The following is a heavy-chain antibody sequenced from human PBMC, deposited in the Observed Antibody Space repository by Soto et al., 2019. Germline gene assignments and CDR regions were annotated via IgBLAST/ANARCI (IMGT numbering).Heavy chain of an antibody. CDR2: IWYDGSNK. Sequence: GGSLRLSCAASGFTFSSYGMHWVRQAPGKGLEWVAVIWYDGSNKYYADSVKGRFTSSRDNSKNTLYLQMNSLRAEDTAVYYCARGWKSGYDYGYYYYMDVWGKGTTVTVSS. J-gene: IGHJ6*03. CDR3: ARGWKSGYDYGYYYYMDV. V-gene: IGHV3-33*01. CDR1: GFTFSSYG. D-gene: IGHD5-12*01.